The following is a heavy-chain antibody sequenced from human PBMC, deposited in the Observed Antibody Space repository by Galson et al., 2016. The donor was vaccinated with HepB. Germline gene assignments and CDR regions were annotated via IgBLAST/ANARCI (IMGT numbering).Heavy chain of an antibody. V-gene: IGHV3-7*01. J-gene: IGHJ4*02. Sequence: SLRLSCAASGFTFSSYWMSWVRQAPGKGLEWVANIKQDGSEKYYVDSVKGRFTISRDNAKNSLYLQMNSLRAEDTAVYYCVRESRAEAYYYDYWGRGTLVIVSS. CDR2: IKQDGSEK. CDR1: GFTFSSYW. CDR3: VRESRAEAYYYDY. D-gene: IGHD6-19*01.